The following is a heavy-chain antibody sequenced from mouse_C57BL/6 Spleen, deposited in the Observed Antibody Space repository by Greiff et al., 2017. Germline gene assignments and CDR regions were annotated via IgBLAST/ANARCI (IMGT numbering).Heavy chain of an antibody. CDR2: INPSSGYT. Sequence: QVQLQQSGAELAKPGASVKLSCKASGYTFTSYWMHWVKQRPGQGLEWIGYINPSSGYTKYNQKVKDKATLTADKSSSTAYMQLSSLTYEDSAVYYCTRSAYYRYFDVWGTGTTVTVSS. D-gene: IGHD2-12*01. J-gene: IGHJ1*03. CDR3: TRSAYYRYFDV. V-gene: IGHV1-7*01. CDR1: GYTFTSYW.